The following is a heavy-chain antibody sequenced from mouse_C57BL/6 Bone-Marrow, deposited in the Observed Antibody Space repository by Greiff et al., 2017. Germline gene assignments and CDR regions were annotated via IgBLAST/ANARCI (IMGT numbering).Heavy chain of an antibody. D-gene: IGHD2-3*01. J-gene: IGHJ4*01. CDR3: ARRHGYSSAMDY. CDR1: GYTFTSYW. CDR2: IHPNSGST. Sequence: QVQLQQPGAELVKPGASVKLSCKASGYTFTSYWMHWVKQRPGQGLEWIGMIHPNSGSTNYNEKFKSKATLTVDKSSSTAYMQLSSLTSEDSAVYYCARRHGYSSAMDYWGQGTSVTVSS. V-gene: IGHV1-64*01.